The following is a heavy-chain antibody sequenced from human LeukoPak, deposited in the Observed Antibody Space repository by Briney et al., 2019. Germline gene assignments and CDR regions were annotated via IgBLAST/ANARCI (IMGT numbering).Heavy chain of an antibody. CDR3: ARHRESQGYAFDI. CDR1: GFTFSNAW. CDR2: IKQDGSKK. Sequence: GGSLRLSCAASGFTFSNAWMSWVRQAPGKGLEWVANIKQDGSKKYYVDPVKGRFTISRDNAKNSLYLQMNSPRAEDTAVYYCARHRESQGYAFDIWGQGTMVTISS. J-gene: IGHJ3*02. D-gene: IGHD3-16*02. V-gene: IGHV3-7*01.